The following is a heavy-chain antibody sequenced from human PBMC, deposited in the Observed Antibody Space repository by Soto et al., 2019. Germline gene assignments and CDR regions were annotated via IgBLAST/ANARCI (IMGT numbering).Heavy chain of an antibody. CDR3: SSHGVGSILYYYMEV. V-gene: IGHV4-59*08. J-gene: IGHJ6*03. CDR1: GGSISSYY. D-gene: IGHD2-8*01. Sequence: SETLSLTCTVSGGSISSYYWSWIRQPPGKRLEWIGYIYYSGSTNYNPSLKSRVTISVDTSKSQFSLKLSSVTAADTAVYYCSSHGVGSILYYYMEVWGKGTTLNVSS. CDR2: IYYSGST.